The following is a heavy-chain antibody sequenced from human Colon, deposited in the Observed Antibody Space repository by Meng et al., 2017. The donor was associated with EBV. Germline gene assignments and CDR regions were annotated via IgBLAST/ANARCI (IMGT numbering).Heavy chain of an antibody. J-gene: IGHJ4*02. CDR2: ISTNTGNP. CDR1: GYTFTRYP. D-gene: IGHD6-19*01. Sequence: QSQVVKSWSELKKPGASVKGSCKASGYTFTRYPMNWVRQAPGQGLEWMGWISTNTGNPTYAQGFTGRFVFSVDTSVSTAYLQISSLKAEDTAVYYCGTLKYTSGFYGPAYWGQGALVTVSS. CDR3: GTLKYTSGFYGPAY. V-gene: IGHV7-4-1*02.